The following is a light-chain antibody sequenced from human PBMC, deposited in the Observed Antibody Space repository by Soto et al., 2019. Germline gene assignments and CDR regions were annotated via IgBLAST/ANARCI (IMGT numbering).Light chain of an antibody. J-gene: IGKJ1*01. CDR3: QQSRDYTWT. V-gene: IGKV1-5*03. CDR1: QSINSY. Sequence: DIQMTQSPSTLSASVGDRVTITCRASQSINSYLAWYQKKPGKAPKLLIYEASNLESGVPSRFSGSGSGTEFTLTISSLQPDDFATYYCQQSRDYTWTFGQGTKVDIK. CDR2: EAS.